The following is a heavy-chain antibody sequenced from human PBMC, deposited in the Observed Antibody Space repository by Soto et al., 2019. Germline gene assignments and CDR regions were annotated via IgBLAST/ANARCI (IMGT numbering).Heavy chain of an antibody. J-gene: IGHJ6*02. CDR1: GGSISSGDYY. D-gene: IGHD5-12*01. CDR2: IYYSGST. Sequence: QVQLQESGPGLVKTLQTLSLTCTVSGGSISSGDYYWSWIRQPPGKGLEWIGYIYYSGSTYYNPYLKSRVTISVDTSKNQFSLKLSSVTAADTAVYYCARDNMMATNNYYYYGMDVWGQGTTVTVSS. V-gene: IGHV4-30-4*01. CDR3: ARDNMMATNNYYYYGMDV.